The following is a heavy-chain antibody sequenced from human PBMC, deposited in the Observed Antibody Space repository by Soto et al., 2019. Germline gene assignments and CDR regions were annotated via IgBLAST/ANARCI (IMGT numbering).Heavy chain of an antibody. J-gene: IGHJ4*03. Sequence: EVRLLESGGGLVQPGGSLRLSCAGSGFTFSSNAMSWVRQAPGKGLEWVSSVSGDGYASDYADSVKGRFTVSRHNSKNTLYLQMISLRAEDTAVYYCAKRHYYGSGSFALATWGQGTLVTVSS. D-gene: IGHD3-10*01. CDR3: AKRHYYGSGSFALAT. CDR2: VSGDGYAS. V-gene: IGHV3-23*01. CDR1: GFTFSSNA.